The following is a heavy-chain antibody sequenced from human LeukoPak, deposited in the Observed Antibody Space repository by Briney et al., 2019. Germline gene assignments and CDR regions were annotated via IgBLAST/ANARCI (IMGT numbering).Heavy chain of an antibody. J-gene: IGHJ5*01. D-gene: IGHD6-19*01. CDR3: ARVEAQWVASHWFDY. CDR1: GGSISSYY. V-gene: IGHV4-59*01. Sequence: SETLSLTCTVSGGSISSYYWSWIRQPPGKGLEWIGYIYYSGSTNYNPSLKSRVTISVDTSKNQFSLKLSSVTAADTAVYYCARVEAQWVASHWFDYWGQGTLVTVSS. CDR2: IYYSGST.